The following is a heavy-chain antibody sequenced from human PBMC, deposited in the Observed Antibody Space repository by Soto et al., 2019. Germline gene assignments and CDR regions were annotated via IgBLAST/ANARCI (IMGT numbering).Heavy chain of an antibody. CDR1: GFTFDDYA. V-gene: IGHV3-9*01. Sequence: GGSLRLSCAASGFTFDDYAMHWVRQAPRKGLEWVSGISWNGGSIGYADSVKGRFTISRDNAKNSLYLQMNSLRAEATALYYCAEAHAWELRFVFDYWGQGTLVTVSS. J-gene: IGHJ4*02. D-gene: IGHD1-26*01. CDR3: AEAHAWELRFVFDY. CDR2: ISWNGGSI.